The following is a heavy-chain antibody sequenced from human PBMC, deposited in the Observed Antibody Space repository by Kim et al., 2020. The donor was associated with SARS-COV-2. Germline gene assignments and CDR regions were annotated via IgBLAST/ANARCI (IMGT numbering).Heavy chain of an antibody. CDR2: IRWDSGRI. CDR1: GFTFDNNA. V-gene: IGHV3-9*01. Sequence: GGSLRLSCAASGFTFDNNAMHWVRQAPGKGLEWVAVIRWDSGRIFYADSVKGRFTISRGNAKNSLYLQMNSLRAEDTALYYCAKGPHIGNSYYFDCWGQGTLVAVSS. J-gene: IGHJ4*02. D-gene: IGHD4-4*01. CDR3: AKGPHIGNSYYFDC.